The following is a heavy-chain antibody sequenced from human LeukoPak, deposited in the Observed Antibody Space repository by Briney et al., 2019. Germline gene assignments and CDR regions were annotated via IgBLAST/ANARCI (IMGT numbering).Heavy chain of an antibody. Sequence: PGRSLRLSCAASGFTFSSYGMHWVRQAPGKGLEWVAVIWYDGSNKYYADSVKGRFTISRDNSKNTLYLQMNSLRAEDTAVCYCAREYYYDSSGLGYWGQGTLVTVSS. J-gene: IGHJ4*02. V-gene: IGHV3-33*01. CDR1: GFTFSSYG. CDR3: AREYYYDSSGLGY. D-gene: IGHD3-22*01. CDR2: IWYDGSNK.